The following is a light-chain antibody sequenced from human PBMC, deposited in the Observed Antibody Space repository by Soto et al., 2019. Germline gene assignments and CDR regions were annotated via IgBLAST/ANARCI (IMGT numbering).Light chain of an antibody. CDR3: AAWDDSLNGLV. J-gene: IGLJ1*01. V-gene: IGLV1-44*01. Sequence: QSVLTQPPSASGTPGQGVTISCSGSISNIGSKTVKWYQQLPGTAPKLLIYSNNQRPSGVPDRFSGSKSGTSGSLAISGLQSEDEADYYCAAWDDSLNGLVFGTGTKVTVL. CDR2: SNN. CDR1: ISNIGSKT.